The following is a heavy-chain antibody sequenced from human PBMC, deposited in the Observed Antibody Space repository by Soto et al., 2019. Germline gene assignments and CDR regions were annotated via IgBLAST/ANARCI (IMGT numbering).Heavy chain of an antibody. J-gene: IGHJ4*02. CDR3: TTDRVPYYDILTGFGDY. CDR1: GFTFSNAW. D-gene: IGHD3-9*01. CDR2: IKSKTDGGTT. Sequence: GGSLRLSCAASGFTFSNAWMSWVRQAPGKGLEWVGRIKSKTDGGTTDYAAPVKGRFTISRDDSKNTLYLQMNSLKTEDTAVYYCTTDRVPYYDILTGFGDYWGQGTLVTVSS. V-gene: IGHV3-15*01.